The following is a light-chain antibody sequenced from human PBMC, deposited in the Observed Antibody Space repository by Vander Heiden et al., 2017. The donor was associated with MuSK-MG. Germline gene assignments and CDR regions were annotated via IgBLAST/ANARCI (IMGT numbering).Light chain of an antibody. CDR3: QKYNSAAHT. V-gene: IGKV1-27*01. J-gene: IGKJ5*01. Sequence: DIQMTQSPSSLSASVGDRVTITCRASQGISNYLAWYQHKPGKVPKLLIYAASTLQSAVPSRFSGTGSGTDFTLTISSLQPADVATYYCQKYNSAAHTFGQGTRLEIK. CDR2: AAS. CDR1: QGISNY.